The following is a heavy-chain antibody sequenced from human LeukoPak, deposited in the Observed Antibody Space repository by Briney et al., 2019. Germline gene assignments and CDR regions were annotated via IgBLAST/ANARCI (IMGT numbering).Heavy chain of an antibody. V-gene: IGHV1-69*06. D-gene: IGHD3-22*01. Sequence: SVKVSCKASGGTFSSYAISWVRQAPGQGLEWMGGIIPIFGTANYAQKLQGRVTITADISPSTAYMELSSLRSEGTAVYYCAAVIPNYNDRKHGFDYWGQGTLVTVSS. CDR3: AAVIPNYNDRKHGFDY. J-gene: IGHJ4*02. CDR1: GGTFSSYA. CDR2: IIPIFGTA.